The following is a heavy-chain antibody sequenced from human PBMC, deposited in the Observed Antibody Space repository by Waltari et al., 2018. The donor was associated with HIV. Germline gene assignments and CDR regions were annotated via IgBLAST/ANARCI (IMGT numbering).Heavy chain of an antibody. CDR2: IYTSGST. V-gene: IGHV4-4*07. CDR3: ARDIDTAMAFAAFDI. CDR1: GGPISSYY. D-gene: IGHD5-18*01. Sequence: QVQLQESGPGLVKPSETLSLTCTVSGGPISSYYWSWIRPPAGKGLEWIGRIYTSGSTNYNPSLKSRVTMSVDTSKNQFSLKLSSVTAADTAVYYCARDIDTAMAFAAFDIWGQGTMVTVSS. J-gene: IGHJ3*02.